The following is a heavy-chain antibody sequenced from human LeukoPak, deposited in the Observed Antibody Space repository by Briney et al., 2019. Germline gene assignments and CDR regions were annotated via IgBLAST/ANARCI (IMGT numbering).Heavy chain of an antibody. CDR1: GYTFTGSG. V-gene: IGHV1-69*05. Sequence: GASVKVSCKASGYTFTGSGISWVRQAPGQGLEWMGGIIPIFGTANYAQKFQGRVTITTDESTSTAYMELSSLRSEDTAVYYCARDAVAHYFDYWGQGTLVTVSS. J-gene: IGHJ4*02. D-gene: IGHD2-15*01. CDR2: IIPIFGTA. CDR3: ARDAVAHYFDY.